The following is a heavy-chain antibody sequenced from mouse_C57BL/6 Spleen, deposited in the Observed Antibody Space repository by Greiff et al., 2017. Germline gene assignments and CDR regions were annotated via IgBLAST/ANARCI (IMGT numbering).Heavy chain of an antibody. Sequence: QVQLQQSGAELVMPGASVKLSCKASGYTFTSYWMHWVKQRPGQGLEWIGEIDPSDSYTNYNQNFKGKSTLTVDKSSSTAYMQLSSLTSEDSAVYYCARGGLLRDAMDYWGQGTSVTVSS. CDR2: IDPSDSYT. CDR1: GYTFTSYW. D-gene: IGHD2-3*01. CDR3: ARGGLLRDAMDY. J-gene: IGHJ4*01. V-gene: IGHV1-69*01.